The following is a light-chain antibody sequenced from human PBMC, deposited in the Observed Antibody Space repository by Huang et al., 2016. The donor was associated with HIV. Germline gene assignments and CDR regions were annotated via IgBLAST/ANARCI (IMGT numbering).Light chain of an antibody. Sequence: DIVMTQSPDSLAVSLGERATINCKSSQSVLYSSNNKNYLAWYQQKPGQPPSLLIYWASTRESGVPYRFSGSGSGTDFTLTISSLQAEDVAVYYCQQYYSTPRTFGQGTKVEIK. J-gene: IGKJ1*01. CDR2: WAS. CDR1: QSVLYSSNNKNY. V-gene: IGKV4-1*01. CDR3: QQYYSTPRT.